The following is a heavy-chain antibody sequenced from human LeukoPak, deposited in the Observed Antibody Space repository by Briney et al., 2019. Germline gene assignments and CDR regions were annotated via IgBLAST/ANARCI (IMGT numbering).Heavy chain of an antibody. CDR1: GYTFTSYG. CDR2: ISAYNGNT. J-gene: IGHJ3*02. D-gene: IGHD4-23*01. Sequence: ASVKVSCKASGYTFTSYGISWVRQAPGQGLEWMGWISAYNGNTNYAQKLQGRVTMTTDTSTSTAYIELRSLRSDDTALYYCARPTRWLPDAFDIWGQGTMVTVSS. CDR3: ARPTRWLPDAFDI. V-gene: IGHV1-18*01.